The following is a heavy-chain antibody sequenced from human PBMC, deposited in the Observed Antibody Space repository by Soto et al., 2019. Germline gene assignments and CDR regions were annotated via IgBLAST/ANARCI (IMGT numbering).Heavy chain of an antibody. CDR1: GYTFTDYY. Sequence: ASVKVSCKSAGYTFTDYYMHWVRQAPGQGLEWMGWINPNSGGTNYAQKFQGWVTMTRDTSISTAYMELSRLRSDDTAVYYCARFSLGIEYCGFDCSSVSRYGMAVWSQGTTVTVSS. D-gene: IGHD2-21*02. J-gene: IGHJ6*02. CDR3: ARFSLGIEYCGFDCSSVSRYGMAV. CDR2: INPNSGGT. V-gene: IGHV1-2*04.